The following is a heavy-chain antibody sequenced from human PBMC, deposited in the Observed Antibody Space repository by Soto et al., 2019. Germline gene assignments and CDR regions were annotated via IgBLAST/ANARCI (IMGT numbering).Heavy chain of an antibody. V-gene: IGHV3-33*01. Sequence: QVQLVESGGGVVQPGRSLRLSCAASGFTFSSYGMHWVRQAPGKGLEWVAVIWYDGSNKYYADSVKGRLTISRDNSKNTLYLQLNSLRAEDTAVYYCARESVTFGGVIACDYWGQGTLVTVSS. CDR3: ARESVTFGGVIACDY. D-gene: IGHD3-16*02. CDR1: GFTFSSYG. J-gene: IGHJ4*02. CDR2: IWYDGSNK.